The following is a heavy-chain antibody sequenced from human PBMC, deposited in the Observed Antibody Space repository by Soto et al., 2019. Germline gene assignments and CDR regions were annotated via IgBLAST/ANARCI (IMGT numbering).Heavy chain of an antibody. CDR3: ASSMVRGVIASLYFDY. Sequence: KTSETLSLTCTVSGGSISSYYWSWIRQPPGKGLEWIGYIYYSGSTNYNPSLKSRVTISVDTSKNQFSLKLSSVTAADTAVYYCASSMVRGVIASLYFDYWGQGTLVTVS. J-gene: IGHJ4*02. CDR1: GGSISSYY. V-gene: IGHV4-59*01. D-gene: IGHD3-10*01. CDR2: IYYSGST.